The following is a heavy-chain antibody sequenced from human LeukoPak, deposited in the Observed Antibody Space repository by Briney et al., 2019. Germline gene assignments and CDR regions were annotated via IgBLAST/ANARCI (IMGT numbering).Heavy chain of an antibody. CDR2: INVNGGTM. D-gene: IGHD6-13*01. CDR1: GFTFKDYY. J-gene: IGHJ4*02. V-gene: IGHV3-11*01. Sequence: GGSLRLSCAASGFTFKDYYWSWVRQVPGKGLEWVSYINVNGGTMHYADSVKGRFTISRDNAKNSLSLEMNSLRAEDTAVYYCARGPRLLAAGSYYFDYWGQGTLVTVSS. CDR3: ARGPRLLAAGSYYFDY.